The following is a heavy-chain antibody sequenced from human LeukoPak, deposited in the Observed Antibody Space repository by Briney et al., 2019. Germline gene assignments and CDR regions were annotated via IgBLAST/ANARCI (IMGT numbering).Heavy chain of an antibody. Sequence: PGGSLRLSCAASGFTFSSYGMNWVRQAPGKGLEWVSAISGSGGSTYYADSVKGRFTISRDNSKNTLYLQMNSLRAEDTAVYYCAKMGFDYGDYHSDETSSKNWPDTQGPSAFDIWGQGTMVTVSS. CDR3: AKMGFDYGDYHSDETSSKNWPDTQGPSAFDI. CDR1: GFTFSSYG. J-gene: IGHJ3*02. V-gene: IGHV3-23*01. D-gene: IGHD4-17*01. CDR2: ISGSGGST.